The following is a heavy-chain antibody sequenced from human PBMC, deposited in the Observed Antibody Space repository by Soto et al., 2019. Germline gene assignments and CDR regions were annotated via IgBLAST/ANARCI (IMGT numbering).Heavy chain of an antibody. D-gene: IGHD2-2*01. V-gene: IGHV3-23*01. Sequence: GGSLRLSCVASGFTFDSHGMHWVRQAPGKGLEWVSAISGSGGSTYYADSVKGRFTISRDNSKNTLYLQMNSLRAEDTAVYYCAKDVKRGVVPAAILWGQGTLVTVSS. J-gene: IGHJ4*02. CDR1: GFTFDSHG. CDR3: AKDVKRGVVPAAIL. CDR2: ISGSGGST.